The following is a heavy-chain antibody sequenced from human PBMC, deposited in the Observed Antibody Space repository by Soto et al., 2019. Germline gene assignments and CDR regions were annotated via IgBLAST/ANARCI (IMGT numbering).Heavy chain of an antibody. Sequence: PGGSLRLSCAASGFTFNTYNMNWVRQAPGKGLEWISYISGSGNALSYADSVKGRFTISRDNAKNSLYLQMNSLRAEDTAVYYCARDPKALTYYDFWSGPTLDYWGQGTLVTVSS. CDR3: ARDPKALTYYDFWSGPTLDY. D-gene: IGHD3-3*01. V-gene: IGHV3-48*04. CDR2: ISGSGNAL. J-gene: IGHJ4*02. CDR1: GFTFNTYN.